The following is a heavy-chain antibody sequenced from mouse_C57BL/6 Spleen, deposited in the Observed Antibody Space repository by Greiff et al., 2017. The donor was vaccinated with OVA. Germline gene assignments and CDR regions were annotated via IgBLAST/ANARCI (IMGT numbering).Heavy chain of an antibody. CDR2: LSDGGSYT. D-gene: IGHD2-2*01. CDR3: ARAGVKAFFDY. CDR1: GFTFSSYA. Sequence: EVQVVESGGGLVKPGGSLKLSCAASGFTFSSYAMSWVRQTPEKRLEWVATLSDGGSYTYYPDNVKGRFTISRDNAKNNLYLQMSHLKSEDTAMYYCARAGVKAFFDYWGQGTTLTVSS. V-gene: IGHV5-4*01. J-gene: IGHJ2*01.